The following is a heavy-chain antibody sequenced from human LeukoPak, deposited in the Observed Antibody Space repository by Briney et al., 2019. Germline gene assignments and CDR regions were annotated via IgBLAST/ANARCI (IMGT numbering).Heavy chain of an antibody. Sequence: PGGSLRLSCAASGFTFSSYWMSWVRQAPGKGLEWVANIKQDGSEKYYVDSVKGRFTISKDNAKNSLYLQMNGLRAEDTAVYYCARASSSSVYYYYMDVWGKGTTVTVSS. CDR1: GFTFSSYW. V-gene: IGHV3-7*01. CDR2: IKQDGSEK. D-gene: IGHD6-6*01. CDR3: ARASSSSVYYYYMDV. J-gene: IGHJ6*03.